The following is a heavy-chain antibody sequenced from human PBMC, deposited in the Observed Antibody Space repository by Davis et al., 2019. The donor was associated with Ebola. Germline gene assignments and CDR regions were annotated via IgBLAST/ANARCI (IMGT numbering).Heavy chain of an antibody. J-gene: IGHJ4*02. D-gene: IGHD3/OR15-3a*01. CDR3: ARGISSGLADY. CDR2: IYYSGST. V-gene: IGHV4-59*12. Sequence: PSETLSLTCTVSGGSISSYYWSWIRQPPGKGLEWIGYIYYSGSTNYNPSLKSRVTISVDTSKNQFSLKLSSVTAADTAVYYCARGISSGLADYWGQGTLVTVSS. CDR1: GGSISSYY.